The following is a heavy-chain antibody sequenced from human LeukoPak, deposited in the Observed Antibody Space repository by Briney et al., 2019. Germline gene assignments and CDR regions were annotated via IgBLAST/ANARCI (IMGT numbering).Heavy chain of an antibody. V-gene: IGHV4-34*01. D-gene: IGHD1-1*01. Sequence: SETLSLTCAVYGGSFSGYYWSWIRQPPGKGLEWIGEINHSGSTNYNPSLKSRVTISVDTSKNQFSLKLSSVTAADTAVYYCARGPNWNHIDYWGQGTLVTVSS. CDR1: GGSFSGYY. CDR2: INHSGST. J-gene: IGHJ4*02. CDR3: ARGPNWNHIDY.